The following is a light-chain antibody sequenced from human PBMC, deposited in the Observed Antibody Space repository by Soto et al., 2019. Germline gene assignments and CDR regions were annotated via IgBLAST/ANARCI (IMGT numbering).Light chain of an antibody. Sequence: QSALTQPASVSGSPGQSITIYCTGTSSDVGGYNYVSWYQQHPGKAPEVIIYDVSYRPSGVSNRFSGSKSGNTASLTISGLQAEDEADYYCCSYTVATTRDGRVFGGGTKLTVL. J-gene: IGLJ3*02. CDR3: CSYTVATTRDGRV. CDR2: DVS. CDR1: SSDVGGYNY. V-gene: IGLV2-14*01.